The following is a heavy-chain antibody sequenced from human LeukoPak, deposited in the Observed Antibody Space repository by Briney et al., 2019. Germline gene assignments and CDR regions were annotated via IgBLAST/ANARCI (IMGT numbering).Heavy chain of an antibody. CDR1: VGCIGSPY. Sequence: PSESLSLVCSASVGCIGSPYWSWIQQPDPKGLEWIGRIYTSGSTNYIPSLKSRVTISVDMSKNQFSLRLSSVTAADTAVYYCARSGGRYWFDPWVQGSLVTVCS. J-gene: IGHJ5*02. CDR2: IYTSGST. V-gene: IGHV4-4*07. D-gene: IGHD1-26*01. CDR3: ARSGGRYWFDP.